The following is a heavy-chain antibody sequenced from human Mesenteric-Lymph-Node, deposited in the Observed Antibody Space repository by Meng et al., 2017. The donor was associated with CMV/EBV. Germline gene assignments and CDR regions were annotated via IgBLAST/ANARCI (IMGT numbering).Heavy chain of an antibody. CDR1: VYTFTGYY. CDR3: AGLSGYRGAVDY. V-gene: IGHV1-2*02. Sequence: ASVKVSCKAYVYTFTGYYMHWVRQAPGQGLEWMGWINPNSVATNYTQKFQGRVTMTRDTSITTAYMELSSLRSDDTAVYYCAGLSGYRGAVDYWGQGTLVTVSS. J-gene: IGHJ4*02. CDR2: INPNSVAT. D-gene: IGHD3-3*01.